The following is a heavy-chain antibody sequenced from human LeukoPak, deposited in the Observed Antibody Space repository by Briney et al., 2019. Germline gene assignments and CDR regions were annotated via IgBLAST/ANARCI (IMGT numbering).Heavy chain of an antibody. CDR3: ARHDKGFDY. CDR2: IYSNGTI. D-gene: IGHD3-22*01. V-gene: IGHV4-61*01. CDR1: GGYFSGSSYY. J-gene: IGHJ4*02. Sequence: SETLSLTCTVSGGYFSGSSYYWSWIRQPPGKGLEWLGYIYSNGTINFNPSLKSRLTMSVDTSKNQFSLKLSSVTAADTAVYYCARHDKGFDYWGQGTLVTVSA.